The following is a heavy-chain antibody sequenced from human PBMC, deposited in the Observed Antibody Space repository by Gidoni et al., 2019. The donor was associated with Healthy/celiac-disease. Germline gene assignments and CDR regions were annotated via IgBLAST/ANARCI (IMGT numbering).Heavy chain of an antibody. CDR2: ISSSSSYI. J-gene: IGHJ6*02. Sequence: EVQLVESGGGLVKPGGSLRLSCAASGFPFSSYSMNWVGQAPGKGLECVSSISSSSSYIYYADSVKGRFTISRDNAKNSLYLQMNSLRAEDTAVYYCARDLAAAGTSYYYYYGMDVWGQGTTVTVSS. V-gene: IGHV3-21*01. D-gene: IGHD6-13*01. CDR3: ARDLAAAGTSYYYYYGMDV. CDR1: GFPFSSYS.